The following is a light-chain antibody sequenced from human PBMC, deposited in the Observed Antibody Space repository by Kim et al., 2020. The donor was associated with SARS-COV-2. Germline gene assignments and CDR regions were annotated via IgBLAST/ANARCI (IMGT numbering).Light chain of an antibody. CDR1: KRITTT. Sequence: VSPGESATLTARAGKRITTTLAWYQHKPVQAPRLLFYGASTRATGIPGRFSGSGSETDFTLTISSLQSEDAALYYCQQYYDWPLTFGGRTKVDIK. CDR2: GAS. V-gene: IGKV3-15*01. J-gene: IGKJ4*01. CDR3: QQYYDWPLT.